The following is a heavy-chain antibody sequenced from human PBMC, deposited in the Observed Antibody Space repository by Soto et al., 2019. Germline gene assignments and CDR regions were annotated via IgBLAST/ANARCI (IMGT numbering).Heavy chain of an antibody. V-gene: IGHV3-33*01. J-gene: IGHJ1*01. CDR1: GFTFSSYG. Sequence: QVQLVESGGGVVQPGRSLRLSCAASGFTFSSYGMHWVRQAPGKGLEWVAVIWYDGSNKYYADSVKGRFTISRDNSKNTLYLQMNSLRAEDTAVYYCAREDGYSSSSGGDWGQVTLVTVAS. CDR2: IWYDGSNK. D-gene: IGHD6-6*01. CDR3: AREDGYSSSSGGD.